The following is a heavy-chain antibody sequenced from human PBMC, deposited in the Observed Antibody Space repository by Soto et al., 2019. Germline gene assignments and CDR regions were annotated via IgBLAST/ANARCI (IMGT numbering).Heavy chain of an antibody. CDR3: AKGGEGHGVGYLDY. CDR1: GFTFSSYA. J-gene: IGHJ4*02. CDR2: ISGSGGRT. Sequence: EVQLLESGGGLVQPGGSLRLSCAASGFTFSSYAMSWVRQAPGKGLEWVSAISGSGGRTYYADSVKGRFTISRDHSKNTLYLQMNSLRAEDTAVYYCAKGGEGHGVGYLDYWGQGTLVTVSS. D-gene: IGHD3-16*01. V-gene: IGHV3-23*01.